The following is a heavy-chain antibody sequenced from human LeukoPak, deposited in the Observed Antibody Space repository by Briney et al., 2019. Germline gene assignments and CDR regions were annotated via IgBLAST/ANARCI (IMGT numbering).Heavy chain of an antibody. Sequence: NPSETLSLTCTVSGGSVSSGSYYWSWIRQPAGKGLEWIGRIYSSGSTIYNPSLKSRVTMSVDTSKNQFSLKLSSVSAADTAVYYCARGYTVTTPFDYWGQGTLVTVSS. CDR3: ARGYTVTTPFDY. J-gene: IGHJ4*02. CDR2: IYSSGST. D-gene: IGHD4-17*01. V-gene: IGHV4-61*02. CDR1: GGSVSSGSYY.